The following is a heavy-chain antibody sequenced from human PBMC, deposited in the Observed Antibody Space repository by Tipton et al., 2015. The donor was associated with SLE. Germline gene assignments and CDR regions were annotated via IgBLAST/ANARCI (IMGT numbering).Heavy chain of an antibody. Sequence: TLSLTCTVSGGSISSYYWSWILQPPGKGLEWIGSIYYSGSTNYNPSLKSRVTISVDTSKKQFSLKLSSVTAADTAVYYCARSGGVGELLFDYWGQGTLVTVSS. D-gene: IGHD3-10*01. CDR1: GGSISSYY. V-gene: IGHV4-59*01. J-gene: IGHJ4*02. CDR2: IYYSGST. CDR3: ARSGGVGELLFDY.